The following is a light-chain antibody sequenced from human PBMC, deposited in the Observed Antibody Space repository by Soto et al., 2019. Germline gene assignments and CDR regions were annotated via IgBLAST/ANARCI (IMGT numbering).Light chain of an antibody. Sequence: EIVLTQSPGTLSLSPGERATLSCRASQSVSSNHLAWYQQILGQAPRLLIYDASSRATGIPDRFSGSGSGTDFTLTISRLEPADFAVYYYQQYCNSPGKFGQGTRVEIK. J-gene: IGKJ1*01. V-gene: IGKV3-20*01. CDR1: QSVSSNH. CDR2: DAS. CDR3: QQYCNSPGK.